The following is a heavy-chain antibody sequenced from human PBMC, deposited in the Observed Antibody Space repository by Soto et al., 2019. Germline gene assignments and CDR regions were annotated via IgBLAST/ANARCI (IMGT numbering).Heavy chain of an antibody. CDR1: GGSLSSSNW. CDR2: IYHSGST. J-gene: IGHJ6*02. Sequence: SETLSLTCAVSGGSLSSSNWWSWVRQPPGKGLEWMGEIYHSGSTTYNPSLKSRVTISVDKSKNQFSLKLSPVTAAATAVYYCARATALYSSSWYGYYYCMDVWGQGTTVAVSS. CDR3: ARATALYSSSWYGYYYCMDV. V-gene: IGHV4-4*02. D-gene: IGHD6-13*01.